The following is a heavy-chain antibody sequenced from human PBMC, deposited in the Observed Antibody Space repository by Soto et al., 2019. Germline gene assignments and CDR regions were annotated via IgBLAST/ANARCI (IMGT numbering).Heavy chain of an antibody. Sequence: EVQLVESGGGLVKPGGSLRLSCAASGFTFSSYSMNWVRQAPGKGLEWVSSISSSSSYIYYADSVKGRFTISRDNAKNSLYLQMNSLRAEDTAVYYCARDRVGATKGLYYYYYYGMDVWGQGTTVTVSS. D-gene: IGHD1-26*01. CDR1: GFTFSSYS. CDR3: ARDRVGATKGLYYYYYYGMDV. CDR2: ISSSSSYI. J-gene: IGHJ6*02. V-gene: IGHV3-21*01.